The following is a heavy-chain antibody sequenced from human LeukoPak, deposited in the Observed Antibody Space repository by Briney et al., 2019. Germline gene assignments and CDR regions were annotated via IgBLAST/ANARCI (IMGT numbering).Heavy chain of an antibody. CDR2: ISSSSSYI. D-gene: IGHD2-15*01. V-gene: IGHV3-21*01. J-gene: IGHJ6*02. Sequence: GGSLRLSCAASGFTFSSHTMNWVPQAPGKGLEWVSSISSSSSYIYYADSVKGRLTISRDNAKNSLYLQMNSLRAEDTAVYYCARDPTPRYCSGGSCYTHYGMDVWGQGTTVTVSS. CDR3: ARDPTPRYCSGGSCYTHYGMDV. CDR1: GFTFSSHT.